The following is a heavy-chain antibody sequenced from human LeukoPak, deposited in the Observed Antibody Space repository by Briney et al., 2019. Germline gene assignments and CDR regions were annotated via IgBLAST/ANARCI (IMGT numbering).Heavy chain of an antibody. D-gene: IGHD5-18*01. Sequence: PSETLSLTCTVSGGSFSSTSYYWGWIRQPPGKGLEWIANIYHTGSTYYNPSLKSRVTISVDTSANQFSLKLNSVTAADTAVYYCAREAQLWLRRYYYYYMDVWGKGTTVTVSS. CDR2: IYHTGST. V-gene: IGHV4-39*02. J-gene: IGHJ6*03. CDR3: AREAQLWLRRYYYYYMDV. CDR1: GGSFSSTSYY.